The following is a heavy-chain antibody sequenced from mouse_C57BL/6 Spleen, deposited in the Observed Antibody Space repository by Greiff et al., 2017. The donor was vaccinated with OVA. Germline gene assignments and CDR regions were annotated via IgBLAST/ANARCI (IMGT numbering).Heavy chain of an antibody. Sequence: EVQLVESGGGLVQPGGSMKLSCAASGFTFSDSWMDWVRQSPEKGLEWVAEIRNKANNHATYYAESVKGRFTISRDDSKSSVYLQMNSLRAEDTGIYYCTRKGVNYFDYWGQGTTLTVSS. CDR3: TRKGVNYFDY. CDR1: GFTFSDSW. V-gene: IGHV6-6*01. D-gene: IGHD2-2*01. J-gene: IGHJ2*01. CDR2: IRNKANNHAT.